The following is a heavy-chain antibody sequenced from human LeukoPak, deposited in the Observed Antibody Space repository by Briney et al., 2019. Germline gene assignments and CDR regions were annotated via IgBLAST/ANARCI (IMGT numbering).Heavy chain of an antibody. V-gene: IGHV5-51*01. CDR1: GYTFTTSW. D-gene: IGHD3-9*01. J-gene: IGHJ3*01. Sequence: GESLKISCKGSGYTFTTSWIGWVRQMPGKGLEWMGIIYPGDFDTRYSPSFQGQVTISADKSISTAFLQWSSLKASDTAMYYCARLIAYSDILTGYLNAFDVWGQGTMVTVSS. CDR3: ARLIAYSDILTGYLNAFDV. CDR2: IYPGDFDT.